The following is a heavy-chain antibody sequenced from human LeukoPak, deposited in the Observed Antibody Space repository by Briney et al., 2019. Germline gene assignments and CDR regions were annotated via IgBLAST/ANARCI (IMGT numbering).Heavy chain of an antibody. CDR1: GYTFTGYY. CDR2: INPNNGGT. V-gene: IGHV1-2*02. Sequence: ASVKVSCKASGYTFTGYYMHWVRQAPGQGLEWMGWINPNNGGTNYAQKFQGRVTMTRDTSISTAYMELSRLRSDDTAVYYCARANYYDSSGYYYYYGMDVWGQGTTVTVSS. J-gene: IGHJ6*02. CDR3: ARANYYDSSGYYYYYGMDV. D-gene: IGHD3-22*01.